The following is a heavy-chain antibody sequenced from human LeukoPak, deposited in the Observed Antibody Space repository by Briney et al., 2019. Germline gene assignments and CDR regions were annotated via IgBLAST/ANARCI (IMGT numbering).Heavy chain of an antibody. D-gene: IGHD3-22*01. V-gene: IGHV4-59*12. CDR3: ARDAKSNYYDSSGYDGGFDY. CDR1: GGSISSYY. CDR2: IYYSGST. J-gene: IGHJ4*02. Sequence: PSETLSLTCTVSGGSISSYYWSWIRQPPGKGLEWIGYIYYSGSTYYNPSLKSRVTISVDTSKNQFSLKLSSVTAADTAVYYCARDAKSNYYDSSGYDGGFDYWGQGTLVTVSS.